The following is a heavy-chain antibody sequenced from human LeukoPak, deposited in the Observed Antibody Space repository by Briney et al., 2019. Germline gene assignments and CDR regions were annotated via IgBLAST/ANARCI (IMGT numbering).Heavy chain of an antibody. Sequence: ASVKVSCKASGYTFTSYFMHWVRQAPGQGLDWMGIINPSGGSTSYAQKFQGRVTITADKSTSTAYMELSSLRSEDTAVYYCARVGHSSGWYFDYWGQGTLVTVSS. CDR2: INPSGGST. V-gene: IGHV1-46*01. CDR1: GYTFTSYF. J-gene: IGHJ4*02. D-gene: IGHD6-19*01. CDR3: ARVGHSSGWYFDY.